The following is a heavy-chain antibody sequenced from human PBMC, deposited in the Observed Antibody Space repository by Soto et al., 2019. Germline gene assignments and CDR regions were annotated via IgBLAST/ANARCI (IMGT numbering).Heavy chain of an antibody. V-gene: IGHV1-18*01. D-gene: IGHD1-1*01. J-gene: IGHJ4*02. CDR1: GYTFTSYG. CDR2: ISAHNGNT. CDR3: ARGRYGDY. Sequence: QVHLVQSGAEVKKPGASVKVSCKASGYTFTSYGITWVRQAPGQGLEWMGWISAHNGNTDYAQKLQGRVIVTRDTSTSTASMELRRLISADTAGYYCARGRYGDYWGQGALVTVSS.